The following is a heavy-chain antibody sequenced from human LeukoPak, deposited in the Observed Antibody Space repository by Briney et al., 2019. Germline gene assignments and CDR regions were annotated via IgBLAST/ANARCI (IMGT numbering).Heavy chain of an antibody. CDR3: AKGSAWSHGYFDY. Sequence: GGSLRLSCAASGFTFSDYGMHWVRQAPGKGLEWVTFIRSDGINKYYSDSVKGRFTISRDNSKNTLYLQMNSLRPEDTAMYYCAKGSAWSHGYFDYWGQGTLVTVSS. D-gene: IGHD6-19*01. J-gene: IGHJ4*02. V-gene: IGHV3-30*02. CDR1: GFTFSDYG. CDR2: IRSDGINK.